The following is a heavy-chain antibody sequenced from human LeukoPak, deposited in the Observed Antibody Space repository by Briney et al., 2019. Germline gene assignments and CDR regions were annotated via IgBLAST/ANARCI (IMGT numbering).Heavy chain of an antibody. Sequence: GASVKVSCKASGGTFSSYAICWVRQAPGQGLEWMGGIIPIFGTANYAQKFQGRVTITADESTSTAYMELSSLRSEDTAVYYCARDGRIAAAGTAYYFDYWGQGTLVTVSS. J-gene: IGHJ4*02. CDR1: GGTFSSYA. CDR3: ARDGRIAAAGTAYYFDY. V-gene: IGHV1-69*13. CDR2: IIPIFGTA. D-gene: IGHD6-13*01.